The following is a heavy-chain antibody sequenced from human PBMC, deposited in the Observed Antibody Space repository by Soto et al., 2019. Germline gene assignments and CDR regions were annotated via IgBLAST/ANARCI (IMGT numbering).Heavy chain of an antibody. CDR1: GFSLSTSGVG. D-gene: IGHD6-13*01. V-gene: IGHV2-5*02. J-gene: IGHJ4*02. CDR3: THVGSLFDY. CDR2: IYWDDDK. Sequence: QITLKESGPTLVKPTQTLTLTCTFSGFSLSTSGVGVGWIRQPPGKALEWLALIYWDDDKRYSPSLKSRLTXXKDTSKNQVVLSMTNLDPVDTATYYCTHVGSLFDYWGQGTLVTVSS.